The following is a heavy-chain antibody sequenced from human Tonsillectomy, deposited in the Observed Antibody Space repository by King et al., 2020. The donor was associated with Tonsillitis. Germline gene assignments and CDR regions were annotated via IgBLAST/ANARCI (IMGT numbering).Heavy chain of an antibody. CDR3: AKDGAVTTFKFDY. CDR2: ISGSGGYT. CDR1: GFTFSNYA. V-gene: IGHV3-23*04. J-gene: IGHJ4*02. Sequence: VQLVESGGGLVQPGGSLRLSCAASGFTFSNYAMSWVRQAPGKGLEWVSAISGSGGYTYYADSVKGRLTISRDNSQNTLYLQMNSLRAEDTAVYYCAKDGAVTTFKFDYWGQGTLVTVSS. D-gene: IGHD4-17*01.